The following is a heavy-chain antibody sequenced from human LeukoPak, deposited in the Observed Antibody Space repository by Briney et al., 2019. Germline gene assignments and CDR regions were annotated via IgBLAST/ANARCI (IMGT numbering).Heavy chain of an antibody. J-gene: IGHJ4*02. Sequence: SQTLSLTCTVSGGSIGSGGYYWSWIRQHPGKGLEWIGYIYYSGSTYYNPSLKSRVTISVDTSKNQFSLKLSSVTAADTAVYYCARGNYDSSGYPAYYFDYWGQGTLVTVSS. CDR3: ARGNYDSSGYPAYYFDY. D-gene: IGHD3-22*01. CDR1: GGSIGSGGYY. V-gene: IGHV4-31*03. CDR2: IYYSGST.